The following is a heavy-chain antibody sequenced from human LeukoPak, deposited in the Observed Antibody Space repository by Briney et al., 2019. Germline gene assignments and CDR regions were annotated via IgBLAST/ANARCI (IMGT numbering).Heavy chain of an antibody. CDR2: INNNGGRT. Sequence: GGSLRLSCAASGFIFSSYAMHWVRQAPGKGLEYVSGINNNGGRTYYAKSVKGRCTISSDNSKNTMFLQVGSLRPDDMAVYYCVRDRYYDSSGFFDYWGQGTLVTVSS. CDR1: GFIFSSYA. V-gene: IGHV3-64*01. D-gene: IGHD3-22*01. CDR3: VRDRYYDSSGFFDY. J-gene: IGHJ4*02.